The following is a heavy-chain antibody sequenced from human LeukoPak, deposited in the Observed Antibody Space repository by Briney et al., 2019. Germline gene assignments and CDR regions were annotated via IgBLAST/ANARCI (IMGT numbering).Heavy chain of an antibody. J-gene: IGHJ4*02. Sequence: GGSLRLSCAASGFIVSSNYMSWVRQAPGKGLEWVSVIYSGGSTFYADSVKGRFTISRDNSKNTLYLQMNSLRAEDTAVYYCARVDTAVLTGFDYWGQGTLVTVSS. V-gene: IGHV3-53*01. CDR1: GFIVSSNY. D-gene: IGHD5-18*01. CDR3: ARVDTAVLTGFDY. CDR2: IYSGGST.